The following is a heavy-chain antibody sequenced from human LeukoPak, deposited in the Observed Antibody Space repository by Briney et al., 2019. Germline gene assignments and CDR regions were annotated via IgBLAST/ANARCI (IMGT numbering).Heavy chain of an antibody. J-gene: IGHJ4*02. Sequence: SEILSLTFSVSGGSISSYYWSWLRPPPGKGLEWIGYIYYSGSTNYNPSLKSRVTISVDTSKNQFSLKLSSVTAADTAVYYCARDEGLYCTNGVCFGHWGQGTLVTVSS. D-gene: IGHD2-8*01. CDR1: GGSISSYY. CDR3: ARDEGLYCTNGVCFGH. V-gene: IGHV4-59*01. CDR2: IYYSGST.